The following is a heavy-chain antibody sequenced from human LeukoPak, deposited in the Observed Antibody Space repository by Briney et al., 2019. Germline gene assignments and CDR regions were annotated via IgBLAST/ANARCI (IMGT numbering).Heavy chain of an antibody. Sequence: PSETLSLTCTVSGGSMSNVYWSWIRQPPGQGLEWLASIYYSGTPTYSPSLNRRGTISIDTSKNQFSLKLTSVTAADTATYFCARESNWVFDYWGQGARVTVSS. CDR1: GGSMSNVY. D-gene: IGHD7-27*01. J-gene: IGHJ4*02. CDR2: IYYSGTP. V-gene: IGHV4-59*01. CDR3: ARESNWVFDY.